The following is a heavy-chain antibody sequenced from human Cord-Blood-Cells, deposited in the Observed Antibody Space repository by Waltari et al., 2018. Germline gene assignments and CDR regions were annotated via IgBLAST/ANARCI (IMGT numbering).Heavy chain of an antibody. Sequence: EVQLVESGGGLVQPGGSLRLSCAASGFTFSSYEMNWVRQAPGKGLEWVSYISSSGSTVYYADSLKGRFTSSRDNAKNSLYLQMNSLRAEDTAVYYWARVAWGLYYYYGMDVWGQGTTVTVSS. CDR2: ISSSGSTV. V-gene: IGHV3-48*03. D-gene: IGHD1-26*01. J-gene: IGHJ6*02. CDR1: GFTFSSYE. CDR3: ARVAWGLYYYYGMDV.